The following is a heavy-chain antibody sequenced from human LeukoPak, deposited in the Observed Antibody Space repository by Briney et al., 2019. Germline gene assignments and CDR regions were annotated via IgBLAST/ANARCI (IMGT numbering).Heavy chain of an antibody. CDR3: ARVRGLGVITPYLDY. J-gene: IGHJ4*02. CDR2: ISYRGST. D-gene: IGHD3-16*02. CDR1: GGSISSDH. V-gene: IGHV4-59*08. Sequence: PSETLSLTCIVSGGSISSDHWSWIRQPPGKGLEWIGCISYRGSTHYNPSLKSRVTISVDTSKNHFSLNLISVTAADTAVYYCARVRGLGVITPYLDYWGQGTLVTVPS.